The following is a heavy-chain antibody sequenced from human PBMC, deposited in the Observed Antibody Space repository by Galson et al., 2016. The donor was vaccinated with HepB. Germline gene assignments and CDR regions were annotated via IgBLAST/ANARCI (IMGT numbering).Heavy chain of an antibody. CDR2: IRYDGSNK. J-gene: IGHJ6*01. Sequence: CLRLSCAASGFIVRSYGMHWVRQAPGKGLEWVAVIRYDGSNKYYADSVKGRFTISRDNSKNTLYLQMDSLRAEDTAVYYCARGVTIFGVVTNPSDVWGQGTTVTVSS. CDR1: GFIVRSYG. V-gene: IGHV3-33*01. D-gene: IGHD3-3*01. CDR3: ARGVTIFGVVTNPSDV.